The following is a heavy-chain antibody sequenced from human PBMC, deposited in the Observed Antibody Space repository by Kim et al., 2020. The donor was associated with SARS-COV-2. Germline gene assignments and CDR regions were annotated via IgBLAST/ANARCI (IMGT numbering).Heavy chain of an antibody. CDR3: VRDYVWGTSQGDY. D-gene: IGHD3-16*01. Sequence: GGSLRLSCAASGFTFSSFWMSWFRQAPGKGLEWVGNIKQDGMETYYGDSVKGRFTISRDNAKDSLFLQMNSLRAEDTAFYYCVRDYVWGTSQGDYWGQGTRVTVSS. CDR2: IKQDGMET. V-gene: IGHV3-7*03. J-gene: IGHJ4*02. CDR1: GFTFSSFW.